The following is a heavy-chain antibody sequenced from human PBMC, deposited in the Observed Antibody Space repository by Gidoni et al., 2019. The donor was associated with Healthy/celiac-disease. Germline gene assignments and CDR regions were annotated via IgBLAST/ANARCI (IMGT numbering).Heavy chain of an antibody. D-gene: IGHD1-1*01. CDR1: GYSFTSYW. Sequence: KGSGYSFTSYWIGWVRQMPGKGLEWMGIIYPGDSDTRYSPSFQGQVTISADKSISTAYLQWSSLKASDTAMYYCASLSVQLERQVGGAFDIWGQGTMVTVFS. CDR2: IYPGDSDT. J-gene: IGHJ3*02. V-gene: IGHV5-51*01. CDR3: ASLSVQLERQVGGAFDI.